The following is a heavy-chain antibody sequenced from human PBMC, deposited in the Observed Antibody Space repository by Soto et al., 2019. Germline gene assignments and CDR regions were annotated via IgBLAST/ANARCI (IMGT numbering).Heavy chain of an antibody. Sequence: PSETLSLTCSFSGGTITSGRSSWNWIRQSPGKGLEWIAYIYHSGSTYYNPSLKSRVTISVDRSENQFSLKLTSVTAADTAVYYCVRESVAYGTNYFDTWGPGTLVTGSS. D-gene: IGHD2-8*01. V-gene: IGHV4-30-2*06. J-gene: IGHJ5*02. CDR2: IYHSGST. CDR1: GGTITSGRSS. CDR3: VRESVAYGTNYFDT.